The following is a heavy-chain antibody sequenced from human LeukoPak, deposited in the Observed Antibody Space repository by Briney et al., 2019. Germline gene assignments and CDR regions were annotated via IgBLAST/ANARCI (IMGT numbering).Heavy chain of an antibody. CDR2: ISGSGAST. Sequence: ETLSLTCTVSGGSINSGGYYWGWIRQPPGKGLEWISGISGSGASTYYADSVKGRFTISRDDSRNTLYLQMNSLRGDDTAVYYCAKDVGKWESLHFFDYWGQGTLVTVSS. CDR3: AKDVGKWESLHFFDY. J-gene: IGHJ4*02. D-gene: IGHD1-26*01. V-gene: IGHV3-23*01. CDR1: GGSINSGGYY.